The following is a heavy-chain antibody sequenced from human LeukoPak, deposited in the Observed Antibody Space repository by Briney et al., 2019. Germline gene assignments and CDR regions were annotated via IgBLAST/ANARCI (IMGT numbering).Heavy chain of an antibody. CDR2: ISYDGSNK. Sequence: GGSLRLSCAASGFTVSSYAMHWVRQAPGKGLEWVAVISYDGSNKYYADSVKGRFTISRDNSKNTLYLQMNSLRAEDTAVYYCARGSLRFLEWTPFDYWGQGTLVTVSS. D-gene: IGHD3-3*01. V-gene: IGHV3-30-3*01. CDR3: ARGSLRFLEWTPFDY. CDR1: GFTVSSYA. J-gene: IGHJ4*02.